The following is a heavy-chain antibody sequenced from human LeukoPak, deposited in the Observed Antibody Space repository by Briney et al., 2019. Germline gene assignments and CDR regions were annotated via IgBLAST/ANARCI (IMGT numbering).Heavy chain of an antibody. CDR1: GFTFSSYW. J-gene: IGHJ5*02. V-gene: IGHV3-7*03. Sequence: GGSLRLSCAASGFTFSSYWMSWVRQAPGKGLEWVANIKQDGSEKYYVDSVKGRFTISRDNAKNSLYLQMNSLRAEDTAVYYCARAPKFRLVGVPKGPFDPWGQGTLVTVSS. CDR3: ARAPKFRLVGVPKGPFDP. CDR2: IKQDGSEK. D-gene: IGHD1-26*01.